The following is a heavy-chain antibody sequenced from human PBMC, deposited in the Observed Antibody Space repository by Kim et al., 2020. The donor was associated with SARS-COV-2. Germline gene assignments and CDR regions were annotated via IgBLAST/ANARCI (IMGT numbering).Heavy chain of an antibody. J-gene: IGHJ4*02. CDR1: GFTVNSYD. V-gene: IGHV3-48*03. CDR3: AREGDAFSFDI. CDR2: ISRSYTTI. D-gene: IGHD3-16*01. Sequence: GGSLRLSCPASGFTVNSYDMNWVRQAPGKGLEWLSYISRSYTTISYAASVKGRFTVSRDNSKNSVYLQMRGLRVDDTALYFCAREGDAFSFDIWGQGT.